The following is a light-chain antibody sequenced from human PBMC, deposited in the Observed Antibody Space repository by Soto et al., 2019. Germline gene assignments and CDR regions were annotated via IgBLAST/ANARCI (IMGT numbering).Light chain of an antibody. CDR2: KAS. J-gene: IGKJ1*01. CDR3: QQYNTYWT. Sequence: DIQMTQSPSTLSASVGDRVTITCRASQSFYDWLAWYQQKPGKAPKLLIYKASNLESGVPLRFSGSASGTEFTLTISSLQPDDFATYYCQQYNTYWTFGQGTKVEIK. CDR1: QSFYDW. V-gene: IGKV1-5*03.